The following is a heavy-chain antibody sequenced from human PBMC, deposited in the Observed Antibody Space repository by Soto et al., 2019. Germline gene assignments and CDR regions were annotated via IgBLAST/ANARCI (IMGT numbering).Heavy chain of an antibody. CDR1: GGTFSSYA. CDR3: ARPPPIAPATDAFDI. J-gene: IGHJ3*02. D-gene: IGHD6-25*01. Sequence: QVQLVQSGAEVKKPGSSVKVSCKASGGTFSSYAISWVRQAPGQGLEWMGGIIPIFGTANYAQKFQGRVKITAYESTSTAYMELSSLRSEDSAVYYCARPPPIAPATDAFDIWGQGTMVTVSS. CDR2: IIPIFGTA. V-gene: IGHV1-69*12.